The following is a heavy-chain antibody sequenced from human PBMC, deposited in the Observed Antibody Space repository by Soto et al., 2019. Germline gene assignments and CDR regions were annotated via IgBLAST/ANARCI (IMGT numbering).Heavy chain of an antibody. J-gene: IGHJ6*02. V-gene: IGHV1-8*02. CDR2: MNPNSGNT. CDR1: GYTFTSYG. CDR3: ARVKDCSSTSCSIYYYGMDV. D-gene: IGHD2-2*01. Sequence: ASVKVSCKASGYTFTSYGISWVRQPPGQGLEWMGWMNPNSGNTGYAQKFQGRVTMTRNTSISTAYMELSSLRSEDTAVYYCARVKDCSSTSCSIYYYGMDVWGQGTTVTVSS.